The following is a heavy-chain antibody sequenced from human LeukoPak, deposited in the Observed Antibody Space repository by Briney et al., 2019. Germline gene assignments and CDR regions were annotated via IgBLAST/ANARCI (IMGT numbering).Heavy chain of an antibody. V-gene: IGHV3-30*18. J-gene: IGHJ4*02. CDR1: GFNFANHA. CDR2: VSYDGSNK. D-gene: IGHD6-13*01. Sequence: GGSLRLSCAASGFNFANHAMHWVRQAPGKGLEWVAVVSYDGSNKYYADSVKGRFTISRDNSKNTLYLQMNSLRAEDTAVYYCAKDLARIAAAGTNYWGQGTLVTVSS. CDR3: AKDLARIAAAGTNY.